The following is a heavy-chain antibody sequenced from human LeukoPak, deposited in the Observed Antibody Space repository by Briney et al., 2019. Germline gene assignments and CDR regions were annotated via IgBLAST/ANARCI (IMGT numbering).Heavy chain of an antibody. CDR3: ASRPYSSGPLDY. CDR2: IIPILGIA. Sequence: SVKVSCEASGGTFSSYAISWVRQAPGQGLEWMGRIIPILGIANYAQKFQGRVTITADKSTSTAYMELSSLRSEDTAVYYCASRPYSSGPLDYWGQGTLVTVSS. V-gene: IGHV1-69*04. J-gene: IGHJ4*02. D-gene: IGHD6-19*01. CDR1: GGTFSSYA.